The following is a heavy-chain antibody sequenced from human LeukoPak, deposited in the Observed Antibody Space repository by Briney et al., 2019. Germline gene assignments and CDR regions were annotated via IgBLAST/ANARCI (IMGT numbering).Heavy chain of an antibody. Sequence: GGSLRLSCAASGFTFSSYWMSWVRQAPGKGLEWVANIKQDGSEKYYVDSVKGRFTISRDNAKNSLYLQMNSLRAEDTAVYYCARELNAYYDFWSGPENWFDPWGQGTLVTV. J-gene: IGHJ5*02. CDR1: GFTFSSYW. CDR2: IKQDGSEK. CDR3: ARELNAYYDFWSGPENWFDP. V-gene: IGHV3-7*01. D-gene: IGHD3-3*01.